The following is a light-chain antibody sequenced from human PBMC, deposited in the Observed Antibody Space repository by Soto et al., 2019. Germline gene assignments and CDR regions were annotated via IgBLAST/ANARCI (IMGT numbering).Light chain of an antibody. Sequence: EIVMTQSPATLSVSPGERATLSCRASQSVSSNLAWYQQKPGQAPRLLIYGASTRATGIPARFSGSGSGTDFTLTISRLEPEDFAVYYCQQYNNWPLTFGQGTRLEI. J-gene: IGKJ5*01. V-gene: IGKV3-15*01. CDR3: QQYNNWPLT. CDR2: GAS. CDR1: QSVSSN.